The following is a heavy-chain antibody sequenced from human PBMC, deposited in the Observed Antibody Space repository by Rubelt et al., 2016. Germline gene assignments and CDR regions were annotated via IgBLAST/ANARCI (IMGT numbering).Heavy chain of an antibody. Sequence: GRGLEWVGFIRSKAYGGTTEYAASVKGRFTISRDDSKSIAYLQMNSLKTEDTAVYYCTTLGYYDILTGTGDAFDIWGQGTMVTVSS. J-gene: IGHJ3*02. D-gene: IGHD3-9*01. CDR3: TTLGYYDILTGTGDAFDI. CDR2: IRSKAYGGTT. V-gene: IGHV3-49*02.